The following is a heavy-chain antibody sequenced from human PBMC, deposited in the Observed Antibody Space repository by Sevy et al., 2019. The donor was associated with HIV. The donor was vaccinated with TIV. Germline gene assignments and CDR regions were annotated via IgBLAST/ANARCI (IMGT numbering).Heavy chain of an antibody. CDR2: IYYSGST. CDR1: GGSISSYY. V-gene: IGHV4-59*01. Sequence: SETLSLTCTVSGGSISSYYWSWIRQPPGKGLEWIGYIYYSGSTNYNPSLKSRVTISVDTSKNQFYLKLSSMTAADTAVYYCARDRIAAAGTRSNGMDVWGQGTTVTVSS. CDR3: ARDRIAAAGTRSNGMDV. J-gene: IGHJ6*02. D-gene: IGHD6-13*01.